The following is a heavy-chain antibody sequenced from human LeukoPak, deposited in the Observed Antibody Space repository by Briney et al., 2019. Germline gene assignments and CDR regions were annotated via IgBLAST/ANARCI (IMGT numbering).Heavy chain of an antibody. Sequence: GGSLRLSCAVSGITLSNYGMSWVRQAPGKGLEWVAGMSASGASANYADSVKGRFTISRDNAKNTLYLQMNSLRAEDTAVYLCAKRGVVIRVILVGFHKEAYYFDSWGQGALVTVSS. CDR1: GITLSNYG. CDR3: AKRGVVIRVILVGFHKEAYYFDS. J-gene: IGHJ4*02. D-gene: IGHD3-22*01. CDR2: MSASGASA. V-gene: IGHV3-23*01.